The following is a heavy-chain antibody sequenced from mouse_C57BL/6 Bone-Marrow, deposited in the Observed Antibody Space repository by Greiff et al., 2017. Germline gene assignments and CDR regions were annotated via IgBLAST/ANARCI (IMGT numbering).Heavy chain of an antibody. V-gene: IGHV14-4*01. CDR3: TTSFITTVVRAMGY. Sequence: EVQLQQSGAELVRPGASVKLSCTASGFNIKDDYMHWVKQRPEQGLEWIGWIDPENGDTEYASKFQGKATITADTSSNTAYLQLSSLTSVDTAVYYCTTSFITTVVRAMGYWGQGTSVTVSS. J-gene: IGHJ4*01. CDR2: IDPENGDT. D-gene: IGHD1-1*01. CDR1: GFNIKDDY.